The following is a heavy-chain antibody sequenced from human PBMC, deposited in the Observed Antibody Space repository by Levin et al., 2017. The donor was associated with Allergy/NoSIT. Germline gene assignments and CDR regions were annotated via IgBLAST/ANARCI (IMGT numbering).Heavy chain of an antibody. Sequence: SETLSLTCTVSGGSITNYYWSWIRQPPGKGLEWIGYIYYSGSTNYNPSLKSRVTISVDTSKNQFSLKLSAVTAADSAVYYCGRDRTIAAAGGGHYYYGMDVWGQGTTVTVSS. J-gene: IGHJ6*02. V-gene: IGHV4-59*01. CDR2: IYYSGST. D-gene: IGHD6-13*01. CDR1: GGSITNYY. CDR3: GRDRTIAAAGGGHYYYGMDV.